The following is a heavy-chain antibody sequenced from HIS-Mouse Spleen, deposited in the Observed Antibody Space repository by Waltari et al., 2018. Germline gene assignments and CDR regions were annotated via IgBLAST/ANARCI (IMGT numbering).Heavy chain of an antibody. J-gene: IGHJ1*01. CDR2: INHSGST. D-gene: IGHD1-26*01. Sequence: QVQLQQWGAGLLKPSEPLSLTCAVHGGSFSCYYWSWIRQPPGKGLEWIGEINHSGSTNYNPSLKSRVTISVDTSKNQFSLKLSSVTAADTAVYYCARGALRGSYYWGEYFQHWGQGTLVTVSS. V-gene: IGHV4-34*01. CDR3: ARGALRGSYYWGEYFQH. CDR1: GGSFSCYY.